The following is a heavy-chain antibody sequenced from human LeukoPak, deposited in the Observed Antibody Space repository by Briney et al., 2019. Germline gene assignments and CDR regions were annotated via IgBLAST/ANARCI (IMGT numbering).Heavy chain of an antibody. CDR1: GFTVSSNY. J-gene: IGHJ4*02. CDR2: IYSGGST. Sequence: GGSLRLSCAASGFTVSSNYMSWVRQAPGKGLEWVSVIYSGGSTYYADSVKGRFTISRDNSKNTLYLQMNSLRAEDTAVYYCARGRQEWDYYDSSGYLLHYWGQGTLVTVSS. D-gene: IGHD3-22*01. V-gene: IGHV3-66*01. CDR3: ARGRQEWDYYDSSGYLLHY.